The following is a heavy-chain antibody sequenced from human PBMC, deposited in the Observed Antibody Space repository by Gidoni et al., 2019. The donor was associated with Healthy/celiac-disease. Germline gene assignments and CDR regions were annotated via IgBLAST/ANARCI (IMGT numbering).Heavy chain of an antibody. V-gene: IGHV3-30*18. J-gene: IGHJ4*02. CDR2: RSNDGSNK. CDR1: GFTFSSSG. D-gene: IGHD2-2*01. CDR3: AKPKPAALVTPQTYFDY. Sequence: QVQLVESGGGVVQPGSSLILSCAASGFTFSSSGMHGVRQAPGKGLGWVAVRSNDGSNKYYADSVKGRFTISRDNSKNTLYLQMNSLRAEDTAVYYCAKPKPAALVTPQTYFDYWGQGTLVTVSS.